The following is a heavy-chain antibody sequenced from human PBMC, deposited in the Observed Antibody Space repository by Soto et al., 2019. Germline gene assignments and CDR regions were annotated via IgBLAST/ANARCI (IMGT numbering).Heavy chain of an antibody. V-gene: IGHV3-7*01. CDR1: GFTFSTYW. CDR3: ATGVYNFDH. Sequence: GSLRLSCAASGFTFSTYWMSWVRQAPEKGLEWVANINQDGSEIYYMDSVKGRFTISRDNAKNSLYLQMSSLRAEDTAVYYCATGVYNFDHWGQGTLVTVSS. CDR2: INQDGSEI. J-gene: IGHJ4*02. D-gene: IGHD3-10*01.